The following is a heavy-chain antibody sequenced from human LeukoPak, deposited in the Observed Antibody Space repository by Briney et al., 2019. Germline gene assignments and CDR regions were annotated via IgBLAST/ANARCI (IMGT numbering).Heavy chain of an antibody. V-gene: IGHV3-23*01. J-gene: IGHJ3*02. CDR3: AKISGRQWELLKDAFDI. D-gene: IGHD1-26*01. CDR2: IVGSGDST. CDR1: GFTFSSYA. Sequence: PGGSLRLSCAASGFTFSSYAMSWVRQAPGKGLEWVSAIVGSGDSTFYADSVKGRFTISRDNSRNTLYLQMNSLRAEDTAVYSCAKISGRQWELLKDAFDIWGQGTMVTVSS.